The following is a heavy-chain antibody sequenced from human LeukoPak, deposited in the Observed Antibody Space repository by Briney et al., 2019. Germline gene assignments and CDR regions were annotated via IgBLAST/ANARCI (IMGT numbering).Heavy chain of an antibody. V-gene: IGHV4-34*01. Sequence: SETLSLTCAVYGGSFSGYYWSWIRQPPGKGLEWIGEINHSGSTNYNPSLESRVTISIDTSKNQFSLNLNSVTAADTAVYFCSRGLDSRKLGYWGQGTLVTVSS. CDR3: SRGLDSRKLGY. D-gene: IGHD3-22*01. J-gene: IGHJ4*02. CDR2: INHSGST. CDR1: GGSFSGYY.